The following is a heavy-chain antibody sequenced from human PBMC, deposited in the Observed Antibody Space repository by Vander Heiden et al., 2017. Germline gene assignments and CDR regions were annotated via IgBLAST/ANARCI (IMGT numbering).Heavy chain of an antibody. V-gene: IGHV6-1*01. D-gene: IGHD6-6*01. CDR3: ARDPPEALSALDI. Sequence: QVQLQQSGPGLVKPSQTLSPTCAISGVSVSSNGAAWNWIRQSPSRGLEWLGRTYYRSKWYRDYAISVKSRITINPDTSKNQFSLELNSVTPDDTAVYYCARDPPEALSALDIWGQGTTVTVSS. CDR1: GVSVSSNGAA. J-gene: IGHJ3*02. CDR2: TYYRSKWYR.